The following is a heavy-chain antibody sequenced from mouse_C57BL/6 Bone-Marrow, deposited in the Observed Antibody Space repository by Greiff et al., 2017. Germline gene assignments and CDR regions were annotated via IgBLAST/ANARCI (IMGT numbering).Heavy chain of an antibody. J-gene: IGHJ3*01. CDR2: IDPEDGET. CDR3: GRDGSSYGFAY. D-gene: IGHD1-1*01. V-gene: IGHV14-2*01. CDR1: GFTFKDYY. Sequence: EVQLQQSGAELVKPGASVKLSCTASGFTFKDYYMHWVKQRTEQGLEWIGRIDPEDGETKYDPKFKGKATMTADTSSNTAYLQLSSLTSEDSAVYYCGRDGSSYGFAYWGQGTLVTVSA.